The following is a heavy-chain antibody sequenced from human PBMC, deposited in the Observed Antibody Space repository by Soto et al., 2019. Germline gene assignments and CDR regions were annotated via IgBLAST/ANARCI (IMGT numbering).Heavy chain of an antibody. CDR1: GFTFSSYA. Sequence: GGSLRLSCAASGFTFSSYAMSRVRQVPGKGLEWVSAISGSGGSTYYADSVKGRFTISRDNSKNTLYLQMNSLRAEDTAVYYCAKSLSMIRYWFDPWGQGTLVTVSS. CDR2: ISGSGGST. V-gene: IGHV3-23*01. CDR3: AKSLSMIRYWFDP. J-gene: IGHJ5*02. D-gene: IGHD3-16*01.